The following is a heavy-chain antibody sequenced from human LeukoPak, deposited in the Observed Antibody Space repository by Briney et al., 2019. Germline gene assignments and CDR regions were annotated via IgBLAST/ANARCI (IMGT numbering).Heavy chain of an antibody. CDR3: AKGSSTSCYYGHFDY. Sequence: GGSLRLSCAASGFTFSSYAMSWVRQAPGKGLEWVSAISGSVGSAYYADSVKGRFTISRDNSKNTLYLQMNSLRAEDTAVYYCAKGSSTSCYYGHFDYWGQGTLVTVSS. D-gene: IGHD2-2*01. V-gene: IGHV3-23*01. CDR2: ISGSVGSA. CDR1: GFTFSSYA. J-gene: IGHJ4*02.